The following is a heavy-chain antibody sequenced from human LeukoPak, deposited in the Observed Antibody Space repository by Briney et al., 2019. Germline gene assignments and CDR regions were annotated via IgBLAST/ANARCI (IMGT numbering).Heavy chain of an antibody. CDR1: GYSFPSQW. D-gene: IGHD2-2*01. CDR2: IYLGDSDT. J-gene: IGHJ4*02. CDR3: ARRAYCSTTNCYGSGHFDY. V-gene: IGHV5-51*01. Sequence: GESLRISCKGSGYSFPSQWIGWVRQMPGKGLEWMGIIYLGDSDTRYSPSFQGQVTISADKSISTAYLQWSSLKASDTAMYYCARRAYCSTTNCYGSGHFDYWGQGTLVTVSS.